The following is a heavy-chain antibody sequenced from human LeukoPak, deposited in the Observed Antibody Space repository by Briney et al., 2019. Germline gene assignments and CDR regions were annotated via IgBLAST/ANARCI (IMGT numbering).Heavy chain of an antibody. D-gene: IGHD2-8*01. Sequence: GGSLGLSCAASGFTFSAYWMSWVRQAPGKGLEWVAHIKGDGSEKYSVDSVKGRFTISRDNAKSSLYLQMNSLRAEDAALYYCARGGFGYVYFDYWGQGSLVTVSS. CDR1: GFTFSAYW. V-gene: IGHV3-7*01. J-gene: IGHJ4*02. CDR2: IKGDGSEK. CDR3: ARGGFGYVYFDY.